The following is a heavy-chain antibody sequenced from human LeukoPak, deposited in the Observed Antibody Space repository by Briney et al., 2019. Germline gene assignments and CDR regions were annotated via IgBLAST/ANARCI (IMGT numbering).Heavy chain of an antibody. V-gene: IGHV3-30*04. J-gene: IGHJ4*02. CDR1: GFTFSSYA. CDR3: ARSLNGGIAAAVDY. Sequence: PGRSLRLSCAASGFTFSSYAMHWVRQAPGKGLEWVAVISYDGSNKYYADSVKGRFTISRDNSKNTLYLQMNSLRAEDTAEYYCARSLNGGIAAAVDYWGQGTLVTVSS. D-gene: IGHD6-13*01. CDR2: ISYDGSNK.